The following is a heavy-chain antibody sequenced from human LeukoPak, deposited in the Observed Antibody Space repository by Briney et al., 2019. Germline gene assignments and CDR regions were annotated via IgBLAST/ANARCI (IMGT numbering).Heavy chain of an antibody. CDR3: ARHKYSSGWPPEGAFDI. CDR1: GGSISSGSYY. CDR2: MYTSGST. Sequence: SETLSLTCTVSGGSISSGSYYWTWIRQPAGKGLEYIGRMYTSGSTSYNPSLKSRVTISVDTSKNQFSLKLSSVTAADTAVYYCARHKYSSGWPPEGAFDIWGQGTMVTVSS. D-gene: IGHD6-19*01. V-gene: IGHV4-61*02. J-gene: IGHJ3*02.